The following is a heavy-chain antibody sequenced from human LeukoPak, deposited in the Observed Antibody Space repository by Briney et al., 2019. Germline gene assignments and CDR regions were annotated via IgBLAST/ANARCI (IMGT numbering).Heavy chain of an antibody. Sequence: SETLSLTCTVSGGSVSSGNYYWNWIRQPPGKGLEWIGYICYSGSTNYNPSLKSRVTISVDTSKNQFSLKLSSVTAADTAVYYCARGPLGVRFLEWLVDWGQGTLVTVSS. V-gene: IGHV4-61*01. CDR1: GGSVSSGNYY. D-gene: IGHD3-3*01. CDR2: ICYSGST. CDR3: ARGPLGVRFLEWLVD. J-gene: IGHJ4*02.